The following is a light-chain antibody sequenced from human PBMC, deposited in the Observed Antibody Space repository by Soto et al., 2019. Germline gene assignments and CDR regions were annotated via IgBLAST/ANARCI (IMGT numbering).Light chain of an antibody. CDR2: DVS. Sequence: QSALTLPASVSGSPGQSITISCTGTSSDVGGYNYVSWYQQHPGKAPKLMIYDVSNRPSGVSNRFSGSKSGNTASLTISGLQAEDEADYYCSSYSSSSTLVFGGGTKLTAL. CDR3: SSYSSSSTLV. J-gene: IGLJ2*01. CDR1: SSDVGGYNY. V-gene: IGLV2-14*01.